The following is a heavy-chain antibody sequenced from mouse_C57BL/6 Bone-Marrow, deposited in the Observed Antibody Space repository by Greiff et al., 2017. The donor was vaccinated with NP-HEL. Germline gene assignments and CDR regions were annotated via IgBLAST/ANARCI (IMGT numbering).Heavy chain of an antibody. Sequence: QVQLQQPGAELVKPGASVKLSCKASGYTFTSYWMHWVKQRPGRGLEWIGEINPSNGRTNYNEKFKSKATLTVDKSSSTAYMQLSSLTSEDSAVYYCARRLTTTAPDYWGQGTTLTVSS. D-gene: IGHD1-2*01. V-gene: IGHV1S81*02. J-gene: IGHJ2*01. CDR2: INPSNGRT. CDR3: ARRLTTTAPDY. CDR1: GYTFTSYW.